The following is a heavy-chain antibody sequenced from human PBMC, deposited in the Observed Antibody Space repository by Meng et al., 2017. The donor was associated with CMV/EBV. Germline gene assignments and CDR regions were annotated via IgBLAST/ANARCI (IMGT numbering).Heavy chain of an antibody. Sequence: ASVKVSCKASGYTFTGYYMHWVRQAPGQGLEGMGWINPNSGCTNNAQKFQGRVTMTRDTSISTAYMELSRLRSDDTAVYYCARVERVVPAAMDVFDYWGQGTLVTVSS. D-gene: IGHD2-2*01. CDR2: INPNSGCT. CDR3: ARVERVVPAAMDVFDY. CDR1: GYTFTGYY. V-gene: IGHV1-2*02. J-gene: IGHJ4*02.